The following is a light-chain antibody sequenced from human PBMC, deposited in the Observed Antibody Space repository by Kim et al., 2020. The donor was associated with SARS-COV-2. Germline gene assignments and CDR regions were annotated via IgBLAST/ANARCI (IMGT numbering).Light chain of an antibody. CDR1: SGHSSYA. V-gene: IGLV4-69*01. CDR2: VDSDGSH. CDR3: QTWGSGMGV. J-gene: IGLJ3*02. Sequence: QLVLTQSPSGSASLGASVKLTCTLSSGHSSYAIAWHQQQPEKGPRYLMKVDSDGSHSKGDGIPDRFSGSSSGAERYLSISSLQSDDEADYYCQTWGSGMGVFGGGTQLTVL.